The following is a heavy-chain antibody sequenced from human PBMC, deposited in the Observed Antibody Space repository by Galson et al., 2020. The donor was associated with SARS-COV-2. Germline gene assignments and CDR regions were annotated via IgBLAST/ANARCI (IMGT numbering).Heavy chain of an antibody. CDR3: ARGSSSHAFEI. J-gene: IGHJ3*02. Sequence: TGGSLRLSCEASGFTFSTYGMDWVRQAPGKGLEWVAVIWYDGSNKYYADSVKGRFTISRDNSKNTLYLQLNSLRADDTAVYYCARGSSSHAFEIWDQGTMVTVSS. CDR1: GFTFSTYG. CDR2: IWYDGSNK. V-gene: IGHV3-33*01. D-gene: IGHD3-10*01.